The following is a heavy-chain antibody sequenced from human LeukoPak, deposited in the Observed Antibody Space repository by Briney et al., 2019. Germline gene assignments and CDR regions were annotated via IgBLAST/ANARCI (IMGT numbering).Heavy chain of an antibody. CDR2: AFHSGTT. V-gene: IGHV4-38-2*02. Sequence: SETLSLTCSVSGYSISSGYYWGWIRQPPGKGLEWIGNAFHSGTTYHNPSLKSRVSISVDTAENQFSLKLSSVTAADTAVYYCASLTATYYYGSGSDKYPGDAFDIWGQGTMVTVSS. CDR1: GYSISSGYY. CDR3: ASLTATYYYGSGSDKYPGDAFDI. J-gene: IGHJ3*02. D-gene: IGHD3-10*01.